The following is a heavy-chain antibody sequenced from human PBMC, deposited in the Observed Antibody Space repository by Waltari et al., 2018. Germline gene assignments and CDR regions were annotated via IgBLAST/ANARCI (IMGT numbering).Heavy chain of an antibody. CDR2: IIPKDGVT. CDR1: RGTFSIYG. J-gene: IGHJ4*02. Sequence: QVQLVQSGAEVKEPGSSVKVSCKASRGTFSIYGITWLRQAPGQGLEWMGRIIPKDGVTKYAQKFQGRVTISADKSTYTADMDLSSLTSEDTAVYFCARDLGTTVTEPYFDSWGQGTLVTVSS. D-gene: IGHD4-17*01. CDR3: ARDLGTTVTEPYFDS. V-gene: IGHV1-69*09.